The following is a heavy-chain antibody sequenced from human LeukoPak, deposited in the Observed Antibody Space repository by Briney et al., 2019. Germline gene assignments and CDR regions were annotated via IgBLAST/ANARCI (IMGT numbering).Heavy chain of an antibody. Sequence: SETLSLTCTVSGGSISSYYWSWIRQPPGKGLEWIGCIYYSGSTNYNPSLKSRVTISVDTSKNQFSLKLSSVTAADTAVYYCASSVAGRAAYDYWGQGTLVTVSS. CDR3: ASSVAGRAAYDY. J-gene: IGHJ4*02. V-gene: IGHV4-59*01. CDR2: IYYSGST. D-gene: IGHD6-19*01. CDR1: GGSISSYY.